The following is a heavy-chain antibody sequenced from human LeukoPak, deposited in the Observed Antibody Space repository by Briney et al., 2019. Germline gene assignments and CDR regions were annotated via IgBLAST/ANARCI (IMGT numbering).Heavy chain of an antibody. J-gene: IGHJ3*02. CDR2: ISSSSSYI. CDR3: ARGFSDAFDI. D-gene: IGHD3-3*01. V-gene: IGHV3-21*01. CDR1: GFTFSSYS. Sequence: SGGSLRLSCAASGFTFSSYSMNWVRQAPGKGLEWVSSISSSSSYIYYADSVKGRFTISRDNAKSSLYLQMNSLRAEDTAVYYCARGFSDAFDIWGQGTMVTVSS.